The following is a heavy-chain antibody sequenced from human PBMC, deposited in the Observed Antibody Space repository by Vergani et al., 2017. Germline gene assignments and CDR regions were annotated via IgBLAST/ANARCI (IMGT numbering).Heavy chain of an antibody. CDR2: IYNNGIT. V-gene: IGHV4-61*01. J-gene: IGHJ5*02. CDR1: GDSISSISSYY. CDR3: SRESNGDYEWTWWFDP. D-gene: IGHD4-17*01. Sequence: QVQLQESGPGLVKPSETLSLTCTVSGDSISSISSYYWSWIRQPPGKGLEWIGYIYNNGITNYNPSLKSRVTISVDTSKNQFSLKLSSVTAADTAVYYCSRESNGDYEWTWWFDPWGQGSLVTVSS.